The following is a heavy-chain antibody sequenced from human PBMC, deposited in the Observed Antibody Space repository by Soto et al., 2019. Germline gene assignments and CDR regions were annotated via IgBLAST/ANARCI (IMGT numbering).Heavy chain of an antibody. D-gene: IGHD3-3*01. CDR2: INPNSGGT. CDR3: ARPMDPPYYDFWSGYENYYYGMDV. V-gene: IGHV1-2*02. Sequence: ASVKVSCKASGYTFTGYYMNWVRQAPGQGLEWMGWINPNSGGTNYAQKFQGRVTMTRDTSISTAYMELGRLRSDDTAVYYCARPMDPPYYDFWSGYENYYYGMDVWGQGTTVTVSS. J-gene: IGHJ6*02. CDR1: GYTFTGYY.